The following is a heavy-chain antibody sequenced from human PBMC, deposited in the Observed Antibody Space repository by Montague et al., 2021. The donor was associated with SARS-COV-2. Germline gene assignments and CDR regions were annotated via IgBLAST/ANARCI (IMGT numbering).Heavy chain of an antibody. CDR1: GVSISSGAYY. J-gene: IGHJ4*02. CDR3: ARSPYYDSSGQMGFDF. CDR2: IYYNGST. Sequence: TLSLTCSVSGVSISSGAYYWSRIRQHPGKGLEWIGYIYYNGSTYYNPSLKSRVTIAVDTSKNHFSLKLSSVTTADTAVYYCARSPYYDSSGQMGFDFWGQGTLVTVSS. V-gene: IGHV4-31*03. D-gene: IGHD3-22*01.